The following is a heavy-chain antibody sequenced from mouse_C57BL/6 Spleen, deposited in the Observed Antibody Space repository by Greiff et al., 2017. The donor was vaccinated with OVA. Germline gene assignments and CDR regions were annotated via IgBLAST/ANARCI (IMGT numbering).Heavy chain of an antibody. Sequence: QVQLQQSGAELVRPGTSVKMSCKASGYTFTNYWIGWAKQRPGHGLEWIGDIYPGGGYTNYNEKFKGKATLNADKSSSTAYMQFSSLTSEDSAIYYCARKDYYGSSSGYFDVWGTGTTVTVSS. CDR3: ARKDYYGSSSGYFDV. V-gene: IGHV1-63*01. D-gene: IGHD1-1*01. CDR1: GYTFTNYW. J-gene: IGHJ1*03. CDR2: IYPGGGYT.